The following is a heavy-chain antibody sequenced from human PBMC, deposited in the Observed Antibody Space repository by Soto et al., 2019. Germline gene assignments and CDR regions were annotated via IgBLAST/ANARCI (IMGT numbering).Heavy chain of an antibody. V-gene: IGHV3-66*01. CDR3: ANSPNQKYYFDY. CDR2: IYSGVRT. J-gene: IGHJ4*02. Sequence: GSLRLSCAASGFTVSTNYMSWVRQAPGKGLEWVSVIYSGVRTYYADSVKGRFTISRDNSKNTLYLQMDSLRAEDTAVYYCANSPNQKYYFDYWGQGTLVTVSS. CDR1: GFTVSTNY.